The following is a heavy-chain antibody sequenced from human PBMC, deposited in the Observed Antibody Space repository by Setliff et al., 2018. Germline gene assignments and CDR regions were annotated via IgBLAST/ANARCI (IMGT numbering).Heavy chain of an antibody. CDR1: GYTFTSYG. D-gene: IGHD3-22*01. V-gene: IGHV1-18*01. J-gene: IGHJ5*02. CDR2: ISAYNGNT. Sequence: GASVKVSCKASGYTFTSYGISWVRQAPGQGLEWMGWISAYNGNTNYAQKLQGRVTMTTDTSTSTAYMQLRSLRSDDTAVYYCAREPFRNYDTAPVWFDPWGQGTLVTVSS. CDR3: AREPFRNYDTAPVWFDP.